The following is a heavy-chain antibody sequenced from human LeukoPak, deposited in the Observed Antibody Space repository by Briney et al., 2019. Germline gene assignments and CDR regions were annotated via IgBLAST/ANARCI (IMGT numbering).Heavy chain of an antibody. CDR1: GYSFTSYW. CDR2: IYPGDSDT. V-gene: IGHV5-51*01. Sequence: GKSLKISCKGSGYSFTSYWIGWVRQMPGKGLEWMGIIYPGDSDTRYSPSSQGQVTISVDKSTSTAYLQWSGLKASDTAMYYCARQDGDAWHYFDYWGQGTLVTVSS. J-gene: IGHJ4*02. CDR3: ARQDGDAWHYFDY. D-gene: IGHD5-24*01.